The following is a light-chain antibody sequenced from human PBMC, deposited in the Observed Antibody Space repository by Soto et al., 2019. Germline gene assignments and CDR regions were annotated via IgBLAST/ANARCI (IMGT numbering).Light chain of an antibody. CDR2: AAS. CDR3: QQYYSFPWT. CDR1: QSISSY. V-gene: IGKV1-39*01. Sequence: DIQMTQSPSSLSASVGDRVTITCRASQSISSYLNWYQQKPGKAPELLIYAASTLQSGVPSRFSGSGSGTDFTLTIRCLQSEDFATYYCQQYYSFPWTFGQGTKVDIK. J-gene: IGKJ1*01.